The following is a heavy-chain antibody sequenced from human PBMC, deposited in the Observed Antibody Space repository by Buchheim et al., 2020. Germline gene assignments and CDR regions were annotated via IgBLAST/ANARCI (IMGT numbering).Heavy chain of an antibody. V-gene: IGHV4-39*07. CDR3: ARDYSLVAAAGIYYGMDV. J-gene: IGHJ6*02. CDR2: IYYSGST. CDR1: GGSISSSSYY. Sequence: QLQLQESGPGLVKPSETLSLTCTVSGGSISSSSYYWGWIRQPPGKGLEWIGSIYYSGSTSYNPSLKSRVTMSVDTSKNQFSLKLSSVTAADTAVYYCARDYSLVAAAGIYYGMDVWGQGTT. D-gene: IGHD6-13*01.